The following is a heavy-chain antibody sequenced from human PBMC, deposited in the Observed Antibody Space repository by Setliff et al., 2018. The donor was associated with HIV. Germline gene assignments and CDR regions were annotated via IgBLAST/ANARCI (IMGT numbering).Heavy chain of an antibody. CDR3: ARSPSRGGGPIGYGYYFDD. V-gene: IGHV5-51*01. Sequence: PGESLKISCKGSGYTFTNYWNGWVRQMPGKGLEWMGIIYPGASDTRYSPYFQGQVTISADKTISTAYLQWSTLKAADTAMYYCARSPSRGGGPIGYGYYFDDWGQGTLVTVSS. J-gene: IGHJ4*02. CDR2: IYPGASDT. CDR1: GYTFTNYW. D-gene: IGHD2-15*01.